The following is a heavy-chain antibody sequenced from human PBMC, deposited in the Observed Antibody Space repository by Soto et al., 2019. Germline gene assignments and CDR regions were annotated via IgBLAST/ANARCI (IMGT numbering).Heavy chain of an antibody. J-gene: IGHJ5*02. Sequence: GASVKVSCKASGYTFTLYYMHWVRQAPGQGLEWMGWINPYSGGTNYAQKFQGRVTMTRDTSINTAYIELTGLTSDDTALYYCANDLRGEYSGSDSRTSWGQGTLVTVSA. CDR1: GYTFTLYY. CDR2: INPYSGGT. V-gene: IGHV1-2*02. CDR3: ANDLRGEYSGSDSRTS. D-gene: IGHD5-12*01.